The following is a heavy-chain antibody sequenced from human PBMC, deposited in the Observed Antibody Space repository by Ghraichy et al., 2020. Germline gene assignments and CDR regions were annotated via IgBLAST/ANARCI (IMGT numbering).Heavy chain of an antibody. D-gene: IGHD3-3*01. J-gene: IGHJ6*02. CDR1: GDTFTGYY. CDR3: ARAIEWFRYYYYGMDV. V-gene: IGHV1-2*02. Sequence: ASVKVSCKASGDTFTGYYMHWVRQAPGQGLEWMGWINPNSGGTNYAQKFQGRVTMTRDTSISTAYMELSRLRSDDTAVYYCARAIEWFRYYYYGMDVWGQGTTLT. CDR2: INPNSGGT.